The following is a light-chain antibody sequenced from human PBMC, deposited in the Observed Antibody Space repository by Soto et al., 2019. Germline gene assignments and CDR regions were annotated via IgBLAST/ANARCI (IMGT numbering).Light chain of an antibody. CDR3: MQGTHWPPT. V-gene: IGKV2-30*01. CDR2: KAS. J-gene: IGKJ1*01. Sequence: DVVMTQSPLSLPVTLGQSASISCRSSQSVVYSDGIAYLSWFQQRPGQSPRRLIYKASNRDSGVPDRFSGSGSGTDFTLTISRVEPEDVGVYYCMQGTHWPPTFGRGTKVEIK. CDR1: QSVVYSDGIAY.